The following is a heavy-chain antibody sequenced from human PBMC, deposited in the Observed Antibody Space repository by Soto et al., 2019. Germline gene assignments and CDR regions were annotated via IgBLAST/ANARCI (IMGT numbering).Heavy chain of an antibody. V-gene: IGHV3-23*01. J-gene: IGHJ4*02. D-gene: IGHD3-16*01. CDR3: AKDRGGEFTSSRYFDY. CDR2: ITPGGGTT. Sequence: EMQLLVSGGGLAQPGGSLRLSCAASVFGFSSYAMSWVRQAPGKGLEWVSGITPGGGTTNYADSVKGRFTISRDNSNNTLYLETNSLRVEDTAIYYCAKDRGGEFTSSRYFDYWGQGTLVTVSS. CDR1: VFGFSSYA.